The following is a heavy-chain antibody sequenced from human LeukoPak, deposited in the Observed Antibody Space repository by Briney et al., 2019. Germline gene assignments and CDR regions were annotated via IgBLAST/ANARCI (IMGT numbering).Heavy chain of an antibody. CDR1: GFTFSSYS. D-gene: IGHD5-12*01. CDR3: ASGLGYFDY. J-gene: IGHJ4*02. Sequence: GGSLRLSCAASGFTFSSYSMIWVRQAPGKGLEWVSYISSSSSTIYYADSVKGRFTISRDNSKNTLYLQMNSLRAEDTAVYYCASGLGYFDYWGQGTLVTVSS. CDR2: ISSSSSTI. V-gene: IGHV3-48*01.